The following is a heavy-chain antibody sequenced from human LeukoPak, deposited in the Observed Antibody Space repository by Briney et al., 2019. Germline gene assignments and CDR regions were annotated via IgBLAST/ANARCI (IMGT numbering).Heavy chain of an antibody. J-gene: IGHJ4*02. D-gene: IGHD4-17*01. Sequence: GGSLRLSCAASGFTVSSNYMSWARQAPGKGLEWVSVIYSGGSTYYADSVKGRFTISRDNSKNTLYLQMNSLRAEDTAVYYCARTTVTSRRGGYFDYWGQGTLVTVSS. CDR3: ARTTVTSRRGGYFDY. V-gene: IGHV3-53*01. CDR2: IYSGGST. CDR1: GFTVSSNY.